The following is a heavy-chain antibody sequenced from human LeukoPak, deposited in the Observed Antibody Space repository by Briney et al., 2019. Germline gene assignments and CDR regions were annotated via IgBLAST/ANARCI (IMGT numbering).Heavy chain of an antibody. CDR3: ARAEYYFDY. CDR1: GSSISSYY. V-gene: IGHV4-59*01. CDR2: IYYSGST. J-gene: IGHJ4*02. Sequence: PSETLSLTRTVSGSSISSYYWSWIRQPPGKGLEWIGYIYYSGSTNYNPSLKSRVTISVDTSKNQFSLKLSSVTAADTAVYYCARAEYYFDYWGQGTLVTVSS.